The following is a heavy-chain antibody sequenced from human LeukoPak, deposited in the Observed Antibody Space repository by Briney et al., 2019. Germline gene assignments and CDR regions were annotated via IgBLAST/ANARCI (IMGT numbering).Heavy chain of an antibody. CDR2: MNAGNGNT. Sequence: ASVKVSCKASGYIFTDYAIHWLRQAPGQRPEWMGWMNAGNGNTKYSPKFQGRITLIRDTSAATAYMELSSLRHDDLAVYYCARGRGTSGSNRDFYYYYYMDVWGKGTTVTVSS. CDR1: GYIFTDYA. J-gene: IGHJ6*03. CDR3: ARGRGTSGSNRDFYYYYYMDV. D-gene: IGHD2-15*01. V-gene: IGHV1-3*01.